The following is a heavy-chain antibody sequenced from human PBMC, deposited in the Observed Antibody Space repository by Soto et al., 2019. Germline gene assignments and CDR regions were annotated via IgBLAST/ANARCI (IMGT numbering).Heavy chain of an antibody. CDR3: ARLGDSSSRPFDD. CDR2: IYHGXSDT. D-gene: IGHD6-6*01. J-gene: IGHJ4*02. CDR1: GYTFSTYS. V-gene: IGHV5-51*01. Sequence: GESLKIWCKASGYTFSTYSSGWVRQMPGKGLEWMGIIYHGXSDTRYSQSFQGQVTISADKSISTPYLQWRSLKASDAAMYYCARLGDSSSRPFDDWGQGTLVSVSS.